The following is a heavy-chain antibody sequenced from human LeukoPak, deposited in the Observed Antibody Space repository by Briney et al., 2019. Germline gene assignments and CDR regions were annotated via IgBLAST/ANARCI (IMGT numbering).Heavy chain of an antibody. D-gene: IGHD6-19*01. Sequence: PGGSLRLSCAASGFTFSSYSMNWVRQAPGKGREWVSSISSSSSYIYYADSVKGRFTISRDNAKNSLYLQMNSLRAEDTAVYYCARDTGAVACPFDYWGQGTLVTVSS. CDR2: ISSSSSYI. J-gene: IGHJ4*02. V-gene: IGHV3-21*04. CDR1: GFTFSSYS. CDR3: ARDTGAVACPFDY.